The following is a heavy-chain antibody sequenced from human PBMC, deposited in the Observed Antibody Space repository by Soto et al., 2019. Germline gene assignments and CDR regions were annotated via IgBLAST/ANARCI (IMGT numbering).Heavy chain of an antibody. D-gene: IGHD2-2*01. CDR1: GGSVSSYY. CDR3: AREGPYCSSTSCYWGGMDV. CDR2: MYYSGST. Sequence: PSETLSLTCTVSGGSVSSYYWSWIRQPPGKGLEWIGYMYYSGSTNYNPSHKSRVTIPVDTSKNQSTLKLSSVTAADTAVYYCAREGPYCSSTSCYWGGMDVWGQGTTVTVSS. J-gene: IGHJ6*02. V-gene: IGHV4-59*02.